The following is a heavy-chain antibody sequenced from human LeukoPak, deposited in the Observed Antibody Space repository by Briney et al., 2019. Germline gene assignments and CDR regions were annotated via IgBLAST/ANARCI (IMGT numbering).Heavy chain of an antibody. D-gene: IGHD3-22*01. V-gene: IGHV4-34*01. J-gene: IGHJ4*02. CDR2: INHSGST. Sequence: PSETQSLTCTVSGGSISSYYWGWIRQPPGKGLEWIGEINHSGSTNYNPSLKSRVTISVDTSKNQFSLKLSSVTAADTAVYYCARGDRYYYDSSGYYSHDYWGQGTLVTVSS. CDR1: GGSISSYY. CDR3: ARGDRYYYDSSGYYSHDY.